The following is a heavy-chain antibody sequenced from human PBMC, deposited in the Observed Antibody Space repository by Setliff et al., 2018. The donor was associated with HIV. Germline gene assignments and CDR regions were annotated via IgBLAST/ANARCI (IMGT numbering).Heavy chain of an antibody. Sequence: ASVKVSCKASGYTFTSYDINWVRQATGQGLEWMGWMNPNSGNTAYAQKFQGRVTMPRNTSISTAYMELSSLRSEDTAVYYCARVRDSSSGDYYYGMDVWGQGTTVTVSS. CDR1: GYTFTSYD. V-gene: IGHV1-8*02. CDR2: MNPNSGNT. D-gene: IGHD6-6*01. J-gene: IGHJ6*02. CDR3: ARVRDSSSGDYYYGMDV.